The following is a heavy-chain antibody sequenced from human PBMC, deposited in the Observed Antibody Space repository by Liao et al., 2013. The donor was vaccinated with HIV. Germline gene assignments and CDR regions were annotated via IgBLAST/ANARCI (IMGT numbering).Heavy chain of an antibody. CDR3: VRGGFVGFFKDDPFDI. Sequence: QVQLQESGPRVLKPFETLSLTCSISGGSISSYFWSWIRQPVGQRLEWIGRVSGDGSTHYSPSLKSRVTISVDTSRNRFSLMMTSVTAADTAVYYCVRGGFVGFFKDDPFDIWGQGTMVTVS. V-gene: IGHV4-4*07. CDR1: GGSISSYF. J-gene: IGHJ3*02. D-gene: IGHD2-15*01. CDR2: VSGDGST.